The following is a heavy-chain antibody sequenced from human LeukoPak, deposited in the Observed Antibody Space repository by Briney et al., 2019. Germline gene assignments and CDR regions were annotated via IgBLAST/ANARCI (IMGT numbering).Heavy chain of an antibody. CDR1: GFTFSNNG. CDR2: ISNDGINI. D-gene: IGHD2-15*01. Sequence: GGSLKLSCAASGFTFSNNGMHWVRQAPGKGLEWLAVISNDGINIYYGDSVKGRFTISRDNPKNTLYLEMNRLKPEDTAVYYCARDRLQGYYYGMDVWGQGTTVTVSS. CDR3: ARDRLQGYYYGMDV. V-gene: IGHV3-30*03. J-gene: IGHJ6*02.